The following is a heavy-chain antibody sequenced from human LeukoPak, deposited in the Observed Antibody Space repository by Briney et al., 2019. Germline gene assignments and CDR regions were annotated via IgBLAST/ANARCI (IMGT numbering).Heavy chain of an antibody. CDR2: IYYSGST. D-gene: IGHD3-10*01. CDR3: ARAEIEIGFDY. J-gene: IGHJ4*02. V-gene: IGHV4-39*07. CDR1: GGSISSSSYY. Sequence: SETLSLTCTVSGGSISSSSYYWGWIRQPPGKGLEWIGSIYYSGSTYYNPSLKSRVTISVDTSKNQFSLKLSSVTAADTAVYYCARAEIEIGFDYWGQGTLVTVSS.